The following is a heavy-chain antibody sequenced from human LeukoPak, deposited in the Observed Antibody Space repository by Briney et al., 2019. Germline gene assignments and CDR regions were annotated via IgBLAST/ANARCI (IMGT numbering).Heavy chain of an antibody. Sequence: GGSLRLSCAASGFTFSDYYMSWIRQAPGKGLEWVSYISSSSSYTNYADSVKGRFTISRDNAKNSLYLQMNSLRAEDTAVYYCARTDGYPYYFDYWGQGTLVTVSS. CDR3: ARTDGYPYYFDY. V-gene: IGHV3-11*03. CDR2: ISSSSSYT. D-gene: IGHD5-18*01. J-gene: IGHJ4*02. CDR1: GFTFSDYY.